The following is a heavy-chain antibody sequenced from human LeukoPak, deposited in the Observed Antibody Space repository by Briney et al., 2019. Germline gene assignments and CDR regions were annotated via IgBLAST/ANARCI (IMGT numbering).Heavy chain of an antibody. J-gene: IGHJ6*03. V-gene: IGHV1-2*02. CDR3: ARGGYRFYGSGSYYSPYTYYYYMDV. CDR1: GYTFTGYY. Sequence: ASVKVSCKASGYTFTGYYMHWVRQAPGQGLEWMGWINPNSGGTNYAQKFQGRVTMTRDTSISTAYMELSRLRSDDTAVYYCARGGYRFYGSGSYYSPYTYYYYMDVWGKGTTVTIS. CDR2: INPNSGGT. D-gene: IGHD3-10*01.